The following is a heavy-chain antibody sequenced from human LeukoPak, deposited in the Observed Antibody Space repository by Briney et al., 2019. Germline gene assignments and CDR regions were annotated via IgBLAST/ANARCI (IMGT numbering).Heavy chain of an antibody. V-gene: IGHV3-33*01. J-gene: IGHJ3*01. CDR3: ARERDDAFDL. CDR2: IWYDGSNA. CDR1: TFTFSDYG. Sequence: GGSLRLSCEASTFTFSDYGMHWVRQAPGRGLERVAVIWYDGSNANYVDSVKGRFTISRDNSKNTLYLQMNSLRVEDTAIYYCARERDDAFDLWGRGTMVTVSS.